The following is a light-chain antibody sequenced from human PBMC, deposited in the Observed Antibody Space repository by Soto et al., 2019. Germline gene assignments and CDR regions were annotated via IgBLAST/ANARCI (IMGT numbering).Light chain of an antibody. Sequence: QSVLTQPPSTSGTPGQRVTISCSGSSSSMGSDTVNWYQQLPGTAPKLLIYSNNQRPSGVPDRFSGSKSGTSASLAISGLQSEDEADYYCATWDDSLNAWVFGGGTQLTVL. J-gene: IGLJ3*02. CDR3: ATWDDSLNAWV. CDR1: SSSMGSDT. CDR2: SNN. V-gene: IGLV1-44*01.